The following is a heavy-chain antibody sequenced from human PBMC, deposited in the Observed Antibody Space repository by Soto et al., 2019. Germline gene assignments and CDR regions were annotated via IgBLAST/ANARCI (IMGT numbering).Heavy chain of an antibody. D-gene: IGHD6-13*01. Sequence: GESLKISCKGSGYSFTSYWIGWVRQMPGKGLEWMGIIYPGDSDTRYSPSFQGQVTISADKSISTAYLQWSSLKASDTAMYYCARRLSFHGYSSSWFDPWGQGTLVTVSS. J-gene: IGHJ5*02. CDR3: ARRLSFHGYSSSWFDP. V-gene: IGHV5-51*01. CDR1: GYSFTSYW. CDR2: IYPGDSDT.